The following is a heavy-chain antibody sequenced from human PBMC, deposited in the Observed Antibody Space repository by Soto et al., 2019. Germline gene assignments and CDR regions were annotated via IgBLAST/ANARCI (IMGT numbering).Heavy chain of an antibody. J-gene: IGHJ6*04. CDR1: GFPFNSYT. CDR2: ISNTGVTT. D-gene: IGHD3-10*01. V-gene: IGHV3-23*01. Sequence: LRLSCAASGFPFNSYTMNWVRQAPGKGLEWVSAISNTGVTTFYADSVRGRFTISRDNSKNTLYLQMNSLRAEDTAVYFCAKDKTGVRGGYYYYGVDVCGEGTTVTVYS. CDR3: AKDKTGVRGGYYYYGVDV.